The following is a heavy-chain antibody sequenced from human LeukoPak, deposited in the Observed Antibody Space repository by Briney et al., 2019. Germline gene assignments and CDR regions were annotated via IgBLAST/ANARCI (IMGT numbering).Heavy chain of an antibody. J-gene: IGHJ6*03. V-gene: IGHV4-4*07. CDR2: IYTSGST. CDR3: ARVKVAAKRDYYYMDV. CDR1: GGSFSSYY. Sequence: SETLSLTCSVSGGSFSSYYWSWIRQPAGKGLEWIGRIYTSGSTNYNPSLKSRVTMSIDTSKNQFSLKLSSVTAADTAVYYCARVKVAAKRDYYYMDVWGKGTTVTVSS. D-gene: IGHD2-15*01.